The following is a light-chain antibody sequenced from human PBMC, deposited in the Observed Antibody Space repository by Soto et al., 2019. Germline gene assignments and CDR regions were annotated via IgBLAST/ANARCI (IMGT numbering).Light chain of an antibody. Sequence: QSALTQPASVSGSPGQSITISCTGTSTDVGSYNLVSWYQQYPGKAPKLMINDVSNRPSGVSNRFSGSKSGNTASLTISGLQAEDEADYYCSSYTSSSTVVFGGGTKVTVL. V-gene: IGLV2-14*02. CDR1: STDVGSYNL. CDR2: DVS. J-gene: IGLJ2*01. CDR3: SSYTSSSTVV.